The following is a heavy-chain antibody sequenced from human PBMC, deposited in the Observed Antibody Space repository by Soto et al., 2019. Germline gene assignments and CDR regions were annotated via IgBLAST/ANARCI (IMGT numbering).Heavy chain of an antibody. V-gene: IGHV4-4*07. J-gene: IGHJ6*02. Sequence: LSLTCTVSGGSISSYYWSWIRQPAGKGLEWIGRIYTSGSTNYNPSLKSRVTTSVDTSKNQFSLKLSSVTAADTAVYYCARDHLTYYDFWSGYSPSYYYYGMDVWGQGTTVTVSS. CDR3: ARDHLTYYDFWSGYSPSYYYYGMDV. D-gene: IGHD3-3*01. CDR2: IYTSGST. CDR1: GGSISSYY.